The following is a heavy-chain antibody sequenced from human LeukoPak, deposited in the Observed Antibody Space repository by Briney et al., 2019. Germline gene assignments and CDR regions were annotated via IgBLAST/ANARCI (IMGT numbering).Heavy chain of an antibody. CDR2: ISAYSGKT. D-gene: IGHD3-22*01. V-gene: IGHV1-18*01. CDR1: GYTFTNYG. Sequence: SVKVFCNASGYTFTNYGISWVRQAPGQGLEWMGWISAYSGKTIYAQNFQGRVTITTDTSTSTAFMELRSLRSDDTAVYYCARSGVGYFYDNTGYYPLDYWGQGTLVTVSS. CDR3: ARSGVGYFYDNTGYYPLDY. J-gene: IGHJ4*02.